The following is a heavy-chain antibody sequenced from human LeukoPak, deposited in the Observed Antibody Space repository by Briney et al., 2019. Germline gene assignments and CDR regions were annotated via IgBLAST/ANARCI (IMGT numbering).Heavy chain of an antibody. D-gene: IGHD1-14*01. Sequence: GGSLRLSCAASGFTFSSYAMSWLRQAPGKGLEWVSAISGSGGSTYYADSVKGRFTISRDNSKNTLYLQMNSLRAGDTAVYYCAREGRMGTADAFDVWGQGTMVTVSS. J-gene: IGHJ3*01. V-gene: IGHV3-23*01. CDR3: AREGRMGTADAFDV. CDR2: ISGSGGST. CDR1: GFTFSSYA.